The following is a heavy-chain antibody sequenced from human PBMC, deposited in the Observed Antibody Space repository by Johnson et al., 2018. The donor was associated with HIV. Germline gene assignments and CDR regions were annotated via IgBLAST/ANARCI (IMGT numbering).Heavy chain of an antibody. D-gene: IGHD3-10*01. J-gene: IGHJ3*02. CDR3: AKDSDAFYYGSGDAFDI. V-gene: IGHV3-9*01. Sequence: QLVESGGGLVQPGRSLRLSCAASGFSFDEYAMHWVRQLPGKGLEWVSGIGWNSDNIDYADSVKGRFTISRDNAKNSLYLQMNSLRAEDTALYFCAKDSDAFYYGSGDAFDIWGQGTVVTVSS. CDR1: GFSFDEYA. CDR2: IGWNSDNI.